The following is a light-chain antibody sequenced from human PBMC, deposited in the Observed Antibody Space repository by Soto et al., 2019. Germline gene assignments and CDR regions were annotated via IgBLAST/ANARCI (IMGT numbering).Light chain of an antibody. CDR1: QSVSSSY. V-gene: IGKV3-20*01. CDR3: QQYGSSPGT. J-gene: IGKJ2*01. CDR2: GAS. Sequence: EIVLTQSPGTLSLSPGERATLSCRASQSVSSSYLAWYQQKPGQAPRLLIYGASSRATGIPDRFSGSGSGTDFTITISRLEPEDGAVYYCQQYGSSPGTFGQGTKLEIK.